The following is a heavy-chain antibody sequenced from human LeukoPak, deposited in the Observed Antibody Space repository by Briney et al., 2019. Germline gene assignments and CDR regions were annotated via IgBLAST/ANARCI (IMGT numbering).Heavy chain of an antibody. D-gene: IGHD6-19*01. J-gene: IGHJ4*02. CDR1: GFTSSSYW. CDR3: ARVLAVALIDY. V-gene: IGHV3-7*01. Sequence: GSLRLSCAASGFTSSSYWMSWVRQAPGKGLEWVANIKQDGSEKYYVDSVKGRFTISRDNAKNSLYLQMNSLRAEDTAVYYCARVLAVALIDYWGQGTLVTVSS. CDR2: IKQDGSEK.